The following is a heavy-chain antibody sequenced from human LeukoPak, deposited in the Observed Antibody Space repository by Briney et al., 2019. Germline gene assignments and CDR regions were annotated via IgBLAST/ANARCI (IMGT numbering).Heavy chain of an antibody. CDR2: ISSGGST. CDR3: ARGWLVRGVSYYYYGMDV. V-gene: IGHV3-23*01. D-gene: IGHD3-10*01. J-gene: IGHJ6*02. CDR1: GFTFNNYG. Sequence: PGGSLRLSCAVSGFTFNNYGMNWVRQAPGKGLEWVSLISSGGSTYYADSVKGRFTISRDNSKNTLYLQMNSLRAEDTAVYYCARGWLVRGVSYYYYGMDVWGQGTTVTVSS.